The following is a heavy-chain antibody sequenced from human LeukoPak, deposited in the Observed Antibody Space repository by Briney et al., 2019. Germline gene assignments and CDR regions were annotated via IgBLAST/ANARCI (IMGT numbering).Heavy chain of an antibody. CDR3: ARVGRLAVAAKFDY. D-gene: IGHD6-19*01. J-gene: IGHJ4*02. CDR2: ISYDGSTK. CDR1: GFTFSSYS. Sequence: PGGSLRLSCAASGFTFSSYSMNWVRQAPGKGLEWVTVISYDGSTKYYADSVKGRFTISRDNAKNSLYLQMNSLRAEDTAVYYCARVGRLAVAAKFDYWGQGTLVTVSS. V-gene: IGHV3-30*03.